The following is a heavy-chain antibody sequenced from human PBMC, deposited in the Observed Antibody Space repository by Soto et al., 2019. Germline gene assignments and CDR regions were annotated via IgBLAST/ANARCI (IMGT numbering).Heavy chain of an antibody. Sequence: GGSLRLSCAASGFTFSSYAMSWVRQAPGKGLEWVSAISGSGGSTYYADSVKGRFTISRDNSKNTLYLQMNSLRAEDTALYYCAKKIKAARIYYFDYWGQGTLVTVSS. CDR2: ISGSGGST. D-gene: IGHD6-6*01. CDR3: AKKIKAARIYYFDY. J-gene: IGHJ4*02. V-gene: IGHV3-23*01. CDR1: GFTFSSYA.